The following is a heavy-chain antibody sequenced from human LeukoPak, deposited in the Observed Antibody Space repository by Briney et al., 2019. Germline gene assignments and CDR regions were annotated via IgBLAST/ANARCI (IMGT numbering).Heavy chain of an antibody. J-gene: IGHJ4*02. V-gene: IGHV1-18*01. D-gene: IGHD5-18*01. CDR1: GYSFTSFG. CDR3: VRDLGVDTSMIFFDY. CDR2: ISAYNGDT. Sequence: ASVKVSCKASGYSFTSFGISWVRQAPGQGLEWMGWISAYNGDTKYVQKFQGRVTMTTDISTSTAYMELRSLRSDDTAVFYCVRDLGVDTSMIFFDYWGQGTLVTVSS.